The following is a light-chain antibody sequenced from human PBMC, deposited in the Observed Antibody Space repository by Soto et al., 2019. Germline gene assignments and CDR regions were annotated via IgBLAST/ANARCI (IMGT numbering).Light chain of an antibody. J-gene: IGKJ4*01. CDR3: QQYYSKPLT. CDR2: WAS. V-gene: IGKV4-1*01. CDR1: QSVLFSSNNKNY. Sequence: DIVMTQSPDSLAVSLGERATINCKSSQSVLFSSNNKNYLGWYQQKVGQPPKLLIYWASTRESGVPDRFSGSGSGTDFTLTISSLQADDVAVYYCQQYYSKPLTFGGGTKVEI.